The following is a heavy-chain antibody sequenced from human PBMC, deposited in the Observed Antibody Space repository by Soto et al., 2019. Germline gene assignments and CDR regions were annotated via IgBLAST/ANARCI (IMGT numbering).Heavy chain of an antibody. CDR1: GVSLNTADTW. CDR3: VRSRQMASGNDYGLDV. J-gene: IGHJ6*02. V-gene: IGHV4-30-4*01. Sequence: HVQLQESASGQVKPSQPLSLTCTVSGVSLNTADTWWSWIRQSPGKGLEFIGYYHSGGSTYYDASFRSRVIISADTSNSQFSLKLSSVTVADTAVYFCVRSRQMASGNDYGLDVWRQGPTVTVSS. CDR2: YHSGGST. D-gene: IGHD2-15*01.